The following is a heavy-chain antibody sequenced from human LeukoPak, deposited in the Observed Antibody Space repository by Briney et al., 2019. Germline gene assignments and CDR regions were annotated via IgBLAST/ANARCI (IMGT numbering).Heavy chain of an antibody. D-gene: IGHD3-16*02. Sequence: SGGSLRLSCAASGFTFSSYAMHWVRQAPGKGLEWVAVISYDGSNKYYADSVKGRFTISRDNSKNTLYLQMNSLRAEDTAVYYCAREQVTFGGVIVPFDYWGRGTLVTVSS. V-gene: IGHV3-30*04. CDR2: ISYDGSNK. CDR3: AREQVTFGGVIVPFDY. J-gene: IGHJ4*02. CDR1: GFTFSSYA.